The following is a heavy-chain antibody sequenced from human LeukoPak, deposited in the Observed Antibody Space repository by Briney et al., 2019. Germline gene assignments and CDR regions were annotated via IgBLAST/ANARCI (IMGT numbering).Heavy chain of an antibody. V-gene: IGHV4-4*02. CDR1: GGSISSSNW. J-gene: IGHJ6*03. CDR3: AGAYNYAYYYYMDV. Sequence: SGTLSLTCAVSGGSISSSNWWSWVRQPPGKGLEWIGEIYHSGSTNYNPSLKSRVTISADTSKNQFSLKLSSVTAADTAVYYCAGAYNYAYYYYMDVWGKGTTVTVSS. CDR2: IYHSGST. D-gene: IGHD5-18*01.